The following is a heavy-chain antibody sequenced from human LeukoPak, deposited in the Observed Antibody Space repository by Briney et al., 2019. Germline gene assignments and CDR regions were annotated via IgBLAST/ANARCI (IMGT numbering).Heavy chain of an antibody. CDR2: INHSGST. J-gene: IGHJ4*02. CDR1: GGSISSTSYY. V-gene: IGHV4-39*07. CDR3: ARGFNDSSGYYYDPFDY. Sequence: SETLSLTCTVSGGSISSTSYYWSWIRQPPGKGLEWIGEINHSGSTNYNPSLKSRVTISVDTSKNQFSLKLSSVTAADTAVYYCARGFNDSSGYYYDPFDYWGQGTLVTVSS. D-gene: IGHD3-22*01.